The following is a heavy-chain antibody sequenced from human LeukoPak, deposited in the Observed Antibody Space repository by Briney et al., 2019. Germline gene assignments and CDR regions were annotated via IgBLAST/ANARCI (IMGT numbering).Heavy chain of an antibody. V-gene: IGHV1-18*01. D-gene: IGHD3-3*01. CDR1: GYTFTSYG. J-gene: IGHJ6*03. CDR3: ARVIRFFPYYYYYMDV. CDR2: ISAYNGST. Sequence: GASVKVSCKASGYTFTSYGISWVRQAPGQGLEWMGWISAYNGSTNYAQKLQGRVTMTTDTSTSTAYMELRSLRSDDTAVYYCARVIRFFPYYYYYMDVWGKGTTVTVSS.